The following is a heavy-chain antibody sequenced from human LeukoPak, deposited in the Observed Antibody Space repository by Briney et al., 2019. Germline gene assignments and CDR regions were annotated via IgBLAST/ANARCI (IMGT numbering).Heavy chain of an antibody. CDR3: AREYLYCTNGVCWPLSTPDYYFDY. V-gene: IGHV1-2*04. D-gene: IGHD2-8*01. CDR1: GYTFTGYY. CDR2: INPNSGGT. J-gene: IGHJ4*02. Sequence: SVKVSCKASGYTFTGYYMHWVRQAPGQGLEWMGWINPNSGGTNYAQKFQGWVTMTRDTSISTAYMELSRLRSNDTAVYYCAREYLYCTNGVCWPLSTPDYYFDYWGQGTLVTVSS.